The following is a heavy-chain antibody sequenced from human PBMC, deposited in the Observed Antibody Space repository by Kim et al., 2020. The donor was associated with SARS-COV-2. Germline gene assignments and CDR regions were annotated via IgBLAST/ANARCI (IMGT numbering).Heavy chain of an antibody. CDR2: MYYTGST. CDR1: GGSIISTSYY. Sequence: SETLSLTCTVSGGSIISTSYYWGWIRQPPGEKMEWIGSMYYTGSTYYKSSLKSRAASSVDTSRNQFPLKLTSVSAAATAVYYCARSWFGELFPCCFDPWG. V-gene: IGHV4-39*06. J-gene: IGHJ5*02. CDR3: ARSWFGELFPCCFDP. D-gene: IGHD3-10*01.